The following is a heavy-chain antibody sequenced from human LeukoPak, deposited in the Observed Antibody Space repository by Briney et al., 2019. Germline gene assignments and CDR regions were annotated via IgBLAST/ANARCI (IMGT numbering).Heavy chain of an antibody. CDR1: GFTFSSYA. Sequence: GGSLRLSCAASGFTFSSYAMSWVRQAPGKGLEWVSAISGSGSSTYYADSVKGRFTISRDNAKNSLYLQMNSLRAEDTALYYCAKATFPDILTGYDAFDIWGQGTMVTVSS. D-gene: IGHD3-9*01. CDR3: AKATFPDILTGYDAFDI. CDR2: ISGSGSST. J-gene: IGHJ3*02. V-gene: IGHV3-23*01.